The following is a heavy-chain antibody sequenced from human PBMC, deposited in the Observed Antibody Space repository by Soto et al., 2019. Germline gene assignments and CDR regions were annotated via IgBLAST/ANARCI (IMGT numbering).Heavy chain of an antibody. J-gene: IGHJ4*02. CDR1: GFTFSSYS. V-gene: IGHV3-21*01. D-gene: IGHD6-13*01. CDR2: ISSSSSYI. CDR3: ARGRAASSSHDFDY. Sequence: EVQLVESGGGLVKPGGSLRLSCAASGFTFSSYSMNWVRQAPGKGLEWVSSISSSSSYIYYADSVKGRFTISRDNAKNSLYLQMNGLRAEDTAVYYCARGRAASSSHDFDYGGQGTLVTVSS.